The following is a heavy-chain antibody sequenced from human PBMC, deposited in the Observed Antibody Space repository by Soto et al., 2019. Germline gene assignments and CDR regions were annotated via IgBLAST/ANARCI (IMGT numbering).Heavy chain of an antibody. CDR1: GYTFTGYY. J-gene: IGHJ4*02. CDR3: AKSRGPTTDVYAY. Sequence: ASVKVSCKASGYTFTGYYMHWVRQAPGQGLEWMGWINPNSGGTNYAQKFQGWVTMTRDTSISTAYMELSRLRSDDTAVYYCAKSRGPTTDVYAYWGQGTLVTVSS. V-gene: IGHV1-2*04. CDR2: INPNSGGT. D-gene: IGHD4-4*01.